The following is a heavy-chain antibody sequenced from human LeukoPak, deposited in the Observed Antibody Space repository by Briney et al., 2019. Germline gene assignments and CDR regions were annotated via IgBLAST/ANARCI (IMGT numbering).Heavy chain of an antibody. CDR3: ARVPYYYDSSGYPVGNWFDP. D-gene: IGHD3-22*01. V-gene: IGHV4-34*01. CDR2: INHSGST. J-gene: IGHJ5*02. Sequence: SETLSLTCAVYGGSFSGYYWSWIRQPPGKGLEWIGEINHSGSTNYNPSLKSRVTISVDTSKNQFSLKLSSVTAADTAVYYCARVPYYYDSSGYPVGNWFDPWGQGTLVTVSS. CDR1: GGSFSGYY.